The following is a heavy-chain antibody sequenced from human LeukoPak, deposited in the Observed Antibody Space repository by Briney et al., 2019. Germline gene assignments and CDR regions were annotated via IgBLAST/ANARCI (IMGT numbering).Heavy chain of an antibody. V-gene: IGHV3-21*01. J-gene: IGHJ4*02. CDR1: GFTFNSYN. CDR3: AQTYCSSTSCYHYYFDS. CDR2: ISSSGTYF. Sequence: GGSLRLSCAASGFTFNSYNMNWVRQAPGKGLEWVSSISSSGTYFSYADSVKGRFTISRDNAKNSLYQQMNSLRAEDTAVYYCAQTYCSSTSCYHYYFDSWGQGTLVTVSS. D-gene: IGHD2-2*01.